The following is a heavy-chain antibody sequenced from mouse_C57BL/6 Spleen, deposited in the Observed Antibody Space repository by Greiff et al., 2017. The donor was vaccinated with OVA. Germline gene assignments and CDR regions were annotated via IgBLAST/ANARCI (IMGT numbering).Heavy chain of an antibody. D-gene: IGHD1-1*01. J-gene: IGHJ3*01. V-gene: IGHV3-1*01. CDR3: ARGSHYGSRGFAY. CDR1: GYSITSGYD. CDR2: ISYSGST. Sequence: VQLQQSGPGMVKPSQSLSLTCTVTGYSITSGYDWHWIRHFPGNKLEWMGYISYSGSTNYNPSLKSRISITHDTSKNHFFLKLNSVTTEDTATYYCARGSHYGSRGFAYWGQGTLVTVSA.